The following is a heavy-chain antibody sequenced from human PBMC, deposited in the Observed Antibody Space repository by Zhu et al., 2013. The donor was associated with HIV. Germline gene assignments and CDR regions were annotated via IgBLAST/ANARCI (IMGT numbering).Heavy chain of an antibody. J-gene: IGHJ1*01. V-gene: IGHV1-2*02. Sequence: QAELVQSGTEVKKPGASVKVSCKSSGYAFVGYYVHWVRQAPGQGFEWMGWINPDSGDTDYAQKFLGRVSITRDTSITTAYMDLTRLISDDTAVYYCARETGGYFQHWGQGTLVSVSS. CDR2: INPDSGDT. CDR1: GYAFVGYY. D-gene: IGHD1-26*01. CDR3: ARETGGYFQH.